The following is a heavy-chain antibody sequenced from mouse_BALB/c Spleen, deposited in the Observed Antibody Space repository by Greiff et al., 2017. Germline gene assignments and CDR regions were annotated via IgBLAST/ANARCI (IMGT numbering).Heavy chain of an antibody. J-gene: IGHJ4*01. D-gene: IGHD1-1*01. CDR2: IWAGGST. V-gene: IGHV2-9*02. Sequence: VQGVESGPGLVAPSQSLSITCTVSGFSLTSYGVHWVRQPPGKGLEWLGVIWAGGSTNYNSALMSRLSISKDNSKSQVFLKMNSLQTDDTAMYYCARDSSLNAMDYWGQGTSVTVSS. CDR3: ARDSSLNAMDY. CDR1: GFSLTSYG.